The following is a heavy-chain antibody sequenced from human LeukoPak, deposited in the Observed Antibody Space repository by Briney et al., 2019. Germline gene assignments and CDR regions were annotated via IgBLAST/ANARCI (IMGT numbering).Heavy chain of an antibody. J-gene: IGHJ4*02. CDR2: IGTAGDT. Sequence: GGSLRLSCAASGFTFSSYDMHWVRQATGKGVEWVSAIGTAGDTYYPGSVKGRFTISRENAKNSLYLQMNSLRAGDTAVYYCARARNGYSSGWYGMDFDYWGQGTLVTVSS. CDR3: ARARNGYSSGWYGMDFDY. V-gene: IGHV3-13*01. D-gene: IGHD6-19*01. CDR1: GFTFSSYD.